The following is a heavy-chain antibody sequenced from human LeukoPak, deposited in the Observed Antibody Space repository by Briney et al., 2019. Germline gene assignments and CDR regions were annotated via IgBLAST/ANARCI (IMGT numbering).Heavy chain of an antibody. J-gene: IGHJ3*02. CDR1: GGSINSYY. D-gene: IGHD7-27*01. CDR2: IYYSGST. CDR3: ARHAPNRGGDAFDI. V-gene: IGHV4-59*08. Sequence: SETLSLTCTVSGGSINSYYWIWIRQPPGKGLEWIGYIYYSGSTTYNPSLKSRVTMSVDTSKTQFSLQLSSVTAADTAVYYCARHAPNRGGDAFDIWGQGTMVTVSS.